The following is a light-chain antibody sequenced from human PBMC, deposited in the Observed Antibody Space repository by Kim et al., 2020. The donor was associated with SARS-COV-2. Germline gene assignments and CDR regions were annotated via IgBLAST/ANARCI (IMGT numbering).Light chain of an antibody. CDR3: HQYGSSPST. CDR2: DAS. Sequence: EIVLTQSPGTLSLSLRERATLSCRASQSVDSSYLAWYQQKPGQAPRLLIYDASTRATGTPDRFSGSGSGTDFTLTISRLECEDFAVYYCHQYGSSPSTFGQGTKVDIK. J-gene: IGKJ1*01. V-gene: IGKV3-20*01. CDR1: QSVDSSY.